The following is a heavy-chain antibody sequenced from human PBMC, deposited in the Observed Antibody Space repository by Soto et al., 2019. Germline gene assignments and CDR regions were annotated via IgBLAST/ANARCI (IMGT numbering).Heavy chain of an antibody. CDR2: INHSGST. CDR1: GGSFSGYY. CDR3: ARGGRRAARRGNWFDS. V-gene: IGHV4-34*01. D-gene: IGHD6-6*01. Sequence: SETLSLTCAVYGGSFSGYYWSWIRQPPGKGLEWIGEINHSGSTNYNPSLKSRVTISVDTSKNQFSLKLSSVTAADTAVYYCARGGRRAARRGNWFDSWGQRTPVTVSS. J-gene: IGHJ5*01.